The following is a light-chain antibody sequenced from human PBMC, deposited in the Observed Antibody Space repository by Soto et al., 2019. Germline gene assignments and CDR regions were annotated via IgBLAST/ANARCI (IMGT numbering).Light chain of an antibody. CDR2: LNSDGSH. Sequence: QSVLTQPPSASASLGASVKLTCTLSSGHNSYAIAWHQQQPEKGPRYLMKLNSDGSHSKGDGSPDRFSGSSSGAERSLTIASLQSEDEADYYCQTWSNDIRVFGGGTKVTVL. CDR1: SGHNSYA. J-gene: IGLJ3*02. V-gene: IGLV4-69*01. CDR3: QTWSNDIRV.